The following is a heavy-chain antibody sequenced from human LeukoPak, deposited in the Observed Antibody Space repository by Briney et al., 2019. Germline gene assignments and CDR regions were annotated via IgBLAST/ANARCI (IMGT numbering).Heavy chain of an antibody. V-gene: IGHV3-15*01. CDR2: IKSKTDGGTT. CDR3: TTLDSIAAAGADY. J-gene: IGHJ4*02. D-gene: IGHD6-13*01. Sequence: GGSLRLSCAASGFTFSNAWMSWVRQAPGKGLEWVGRIKSKTDGGTTDYAAPVKGRSTISRDDSKNTLYLQMNSLKTEDTAVYYCTTLDSIAAAGADYWGQGTLVTVSS. CDR1: GFTFSNAW.